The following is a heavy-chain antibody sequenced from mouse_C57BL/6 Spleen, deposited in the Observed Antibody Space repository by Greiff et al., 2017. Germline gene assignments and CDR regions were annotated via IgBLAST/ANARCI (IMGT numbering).Heavy chain of an antibody. J-gene: IGHJ4*01. CDR3: ESVIYYDDSDFSMDY. CDR2: IDPNSGGT. D-gene: IGHD2-13*01. CDR1: GYTFTSYW. Sequence: QVQLQQPGAELVKPGASVKLSCKASGYTFTSYWMHWVKQRPGRGLEWIGRIDPNSGGTKYNEKFKSKDTLTVDKPSSTAYMQRSSLTSEDSAVYYWESVIYYDDSDFSMDYWGQGTSGTVSS. V-gene: IGHV1-72*01.